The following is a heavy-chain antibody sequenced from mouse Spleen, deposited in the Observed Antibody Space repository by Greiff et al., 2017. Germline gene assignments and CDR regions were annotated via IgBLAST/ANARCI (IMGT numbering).Heavy chain of an antibody. Sequence: QVQLQQSGPGLVQPSQSLSITCTASGFSLTSYGVHWVRQSPGKGLEWLGVICRGGSTECNAAFMSRLSITKDNSRSQVFFKMNSLQADDTAIYYSAKNRITTIVAHYYAMDYWGQGTSVTVSA. CDR3: AKNRITTIVAHYYAMDY. V-gene: IGHV2-5*01. CDR1: GFSLTSYG. CDR2: ICRGGST. J-gene: IGHJ4*01. D-gene: IGHD2-4*01.